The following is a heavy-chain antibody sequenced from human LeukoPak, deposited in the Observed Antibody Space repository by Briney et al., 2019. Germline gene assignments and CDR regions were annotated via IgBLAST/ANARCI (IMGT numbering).Heavy chain of an antibody. V-gene: IGHV4-59*08. CDR1: GGSISSYY. CDR3: ARFGSGSYVRYWYFDL. D-gene: IGHD3-10*01. CDR2: IYYSGST. J-gene: IGHJ2*01. Sequence: SETLSLTCTVSGGSISSYYWSWIRQPPGRGLKWIGYIYYSGSTNYNPSLKSRVTISVDTSKNQFSLKLSSVTAADTAVYYCARFGSGSYVRYWYFDLWGRGTLVTVSS.